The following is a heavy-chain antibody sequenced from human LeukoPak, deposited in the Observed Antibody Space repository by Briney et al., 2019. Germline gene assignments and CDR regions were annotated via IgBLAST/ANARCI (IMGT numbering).Heavy chain of an antibody. CDR3: ARRALYRIDY. J-gene: IGHJ4*02. Sequence: SETLSLTCTVSGGSISSSSYYWGWIRQPPGKGLEWIGSIYYSGSTCYNPSLKSRVTISVDTSKNQFSLKLSSVTAADTAVYYCARRALYRIDYWGQGTLVTVSS. D-gene: IGHD3-16*01. CDR1: GGSISSSSYY. V-gene: IGHV4-39*01. CDR2: IYYSGST.